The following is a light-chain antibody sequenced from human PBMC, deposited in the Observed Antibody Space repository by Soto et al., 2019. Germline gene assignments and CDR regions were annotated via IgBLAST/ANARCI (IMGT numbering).Light chain of an antibody. J-gene: IGKJ1*01. CDR1: QSVSSNY. V-gene: IGKV3-20*01. CDR2: GAS. CDR3: QQFGRSPPSLT. Sequence: ETVLTQSPGTLSLSPGERATLSCRASQSVSSNYLAWYQQKPGQAPRLLMYGASTRATGIPDRFSGSGSGTDFTLTISRLEPEDFAVYYCQQFGRSPPSLTFGQGTKVEIK.